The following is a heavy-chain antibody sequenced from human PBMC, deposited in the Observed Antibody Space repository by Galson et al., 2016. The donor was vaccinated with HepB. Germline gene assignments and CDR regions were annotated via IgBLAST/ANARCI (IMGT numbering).Heavy chain of an antibody. V-gene: IGHV3-23*01. CDR3: AKGSPKNAGGAFDI. D-gene: IGHD1-1*01. CDR1: GFTFSNYA. Sequence: SLRLSCAASGFTFSNYAMSWVRQAPGKGLEWVSAISGSTGSTYYADSVKGHFTISRDNYKNTLYLQMNSLRAVATDLYYCAKGSPKNAGGAFDIWGQWTMVTVSS. CDR2: ISGSTGST. J-gene: IGHJ3*02.